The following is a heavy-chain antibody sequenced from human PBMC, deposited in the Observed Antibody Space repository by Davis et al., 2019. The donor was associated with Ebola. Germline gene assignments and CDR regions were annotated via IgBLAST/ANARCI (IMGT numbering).Heavy chain of an antibody. D-gene: IGHD6-13*01. CDR1: GFTFSSYE. V-gene: IGHV3-48*03. Sequence: SPKIPCAASGFTFSSYEMNWVRQAPGKGLEWVSYISSSGSTIYYADSVKGRFTISRDNAKNSLYLQMNSLRAEDTAVYYCAREGGIAAAGSYYYYYYGMDVWGQGTTVTVSS. CDR2: ISSSGSTI. CDR3: AREGGIAAAGSYYYYYYGMDV. J-gene: IGHJ6*02.